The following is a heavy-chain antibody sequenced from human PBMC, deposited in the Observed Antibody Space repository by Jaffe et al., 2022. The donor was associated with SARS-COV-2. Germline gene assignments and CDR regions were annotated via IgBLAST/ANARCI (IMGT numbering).Heavy chain of an antibody. Sequence: EVQMVEAGGGLVRPGGSLRLSCAGSGFTFSTFWMYWVRQVPGKGLVWVSRINGDASRTDYADSVKGRFSISRDNAKHTVFLQMDSLRADDTGVYYCARRVDCSATGCFGDVVYYFAMDVWGLGTTVTVSS. CDR3: ARRVDCSATGCFGDVVYYFAMDV. V-gene: IGHV3-74*01. CDR1: GFTFSTFW. CDR2: INGDASRT. J-gene: IGHJ6*02. D-gene: IGHD2-2*01.